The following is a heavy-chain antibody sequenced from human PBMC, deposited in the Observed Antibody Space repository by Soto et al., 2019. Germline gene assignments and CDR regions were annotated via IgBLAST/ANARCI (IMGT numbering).Heavy chain of an antibody. V-gene: IGHV3-73*01. Sequence: GGSLRLSCVASGLTFSGSAMHWVRQASGKGLEWVGRIRNKANNYATAFGASVKGRFTISRNDSKNTAYLQMNSLKIEDTAIYCCITSVRDTFLDHWGQGSLVTVSS. CDR3: ITSVRDTFLDH. CDR1: GLTFSGSA. CDR2: IRNKANNYAT. J-gene: IGHJ4*02. D-gene: IGHD2-2*02.